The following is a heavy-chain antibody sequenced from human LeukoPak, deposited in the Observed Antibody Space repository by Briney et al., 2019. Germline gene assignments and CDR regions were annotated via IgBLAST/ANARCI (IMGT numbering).Heavy chain of an antibody. Sequence: GGSLRLSCAASGFTFSSYWMSWVRQAPGKGLEWVAIISYDGSNKYYADSVKGRITISRDNSKNTLYLQMNSLRAEDTALYYCAKEVSGWGDGFDYWGQGTLVTVSS. J-gene: IGHJ4*02. V-gene: IGHV3-30*18. CDR1: GFTFSSYW. CDR2: ISYDGSNK. D-gene: IGHD6-19*01. CDR3: AKEVSGWGDGFDY.